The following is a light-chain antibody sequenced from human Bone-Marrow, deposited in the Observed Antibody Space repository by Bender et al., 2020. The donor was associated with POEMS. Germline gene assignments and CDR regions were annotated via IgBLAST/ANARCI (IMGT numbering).Light chain of an antibody. V-gene: IGLV2-14*03. J-gene: IGLJ3*02. CDR2: DVS. CDR1: RSDVGGYNY. CDR3: AAWDDRLRGV. Sequence: QSALTQPASVSWSPGQSITISCTGTRSDVGGYNYVSWYHQHPGEVPKLMIYDVSNRPSGVSNRFSGSKSGNTASLTISGLQSEDEADYYCAAWDDRLRGVFGGGTKLTVL.